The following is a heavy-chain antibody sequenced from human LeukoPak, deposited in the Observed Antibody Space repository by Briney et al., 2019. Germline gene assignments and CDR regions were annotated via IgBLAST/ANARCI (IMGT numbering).Heavy chain of an antibody. V-gene: IGHV3-48*01. D-gene: IGHD3-3*01. CDR1: AFTLSNYR. Sequence: GGSLRLSCAASAFTLSNYRMAWVRQAPGKGLEWISYISSSSRTIYYADSVKGRFTICRGNAKNSLSVQMTTLRAEDTAVYYCARLFWNGYYPISFDHYYGMDVWGQGTTVTVSS. CDR3: ARLFWNGYYPISFDHYYGMDV. CDR2: ISSSSRTI. J-gene: IGHJ6*02.